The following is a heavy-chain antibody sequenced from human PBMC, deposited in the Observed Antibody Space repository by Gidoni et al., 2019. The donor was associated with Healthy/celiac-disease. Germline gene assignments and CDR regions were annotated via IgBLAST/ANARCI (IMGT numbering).Heavy chain of an antibody. Sequence: EVQLVLSGPVVKKPGESLRIFCQASGYSFTSYWISWVRQMPGKGLEWMGRIDPSDSYTNFSPSFQGHVTISADQSIGTAYLQWSRLKASDTAMYYCARGEVAGGLFGYWGQGTLVTVSS. V-gene: IGHV5-10-1*03. CDR1: GYSFTSYW. CDR2: IDPSDSYT. D-gene: IGHD6-19*01. CDR3: ARGEVAGGLFGY. J-gene: IGHJ4*02.